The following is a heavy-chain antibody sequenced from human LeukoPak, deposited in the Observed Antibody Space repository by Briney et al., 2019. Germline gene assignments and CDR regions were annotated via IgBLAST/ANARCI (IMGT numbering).Heavy chain of an antibody. CDR3: AREPGTDYRKYYFDY. CDR2: INSDGSWT. D-gene: IGHD3/OR15-3a*01. Sequence: PGGSLRLSCAASGTYWMHWVRQAPGKGLVWVSHINSDGSWTGYADSVKGRFTISRDNSKNMLYLQMNSLRAEDTAVYYCAREPGTDYRKYYFDYWGQGTLVTVSS. J-gene: IGHJ4*02. V-gene: IGHV3-74*01. CDR1: GTYW.